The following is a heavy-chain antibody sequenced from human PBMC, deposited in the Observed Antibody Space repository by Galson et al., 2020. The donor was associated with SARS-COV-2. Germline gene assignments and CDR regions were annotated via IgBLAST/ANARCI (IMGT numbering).Heavy chain of an antibody. CDR2: FDPEDGET. D-gene: IGHD6-6*01. V-gene: IGHV1-24*01. CDR3: ATSTAIAARFWFDP. J-gene: IGHJ5*02. CDR1: GYTLTELS. Sequence: ASVKVSCKVSGYTLTELSMHWVRQAPGKGLEWMGGFDPEDGETIYAQKFQGTVTMTEDTSTDTAYMELSSLRSEDTAVYYCATSTAIAARFWFDPWGQGPLVTVSS.